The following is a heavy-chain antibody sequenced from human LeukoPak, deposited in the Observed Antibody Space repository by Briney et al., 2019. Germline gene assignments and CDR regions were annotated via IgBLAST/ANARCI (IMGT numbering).Heavy chain of an antibody. Sequence: ASVKVSCKASGYTFTSYAMNWVRQAPGQGLEWMGWINTNTGNPTYAPGFTGRFVFSLDTSVSTAYLQISSLKAEDTAVYYCARVTYSSGLTSSNWGQGTLVTASS. D-gene: IGHD6-19*01. CDR1: GYTFTSYA. CDR3: ARVTYSSGLTSSN. CDR2: INTNTGNP. V-gene: IGHV7-4-1*02. J-gene: IGHJ4*02.